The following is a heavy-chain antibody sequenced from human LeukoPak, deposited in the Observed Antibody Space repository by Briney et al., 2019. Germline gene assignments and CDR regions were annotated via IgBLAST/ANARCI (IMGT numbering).Heavy chain of an antibody. J-gene: IGHJ6*04. D-gene: IGHD6-13*01. CDR3: ARDRIAAAGTGAHYYYCSMDV. CDR1: GGTFSSYA. Sequence: ASVKVSCKASGGTFSSYAISWVRQAPGQGREWMGGIIPIFGTANYAQKFQGRVTITADESTSTAYMELSSLRSEDTVVYYCARDRIAAAGTGAHYYYCSMDVWGKGTTVTVSS. CDR2: IIPIFGTA. V-gene: IGHV1-69*13.